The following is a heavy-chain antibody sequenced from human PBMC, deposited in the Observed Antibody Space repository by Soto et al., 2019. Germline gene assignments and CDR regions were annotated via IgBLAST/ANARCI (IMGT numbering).Heavy chain of an antibody. D-gene: IGHD1-26*01. CDR1: GGSVSSGSYY. J-gene: IGHJ4*02. Sequence: SSETLSLTCTVSGGSVSSGSYYWSWIRQPPGKGLEWIGYIYYSGSTNYNPSLKSRVTISVDTSKNQFSLKLSSVTAADTAVYYCARDLGSGSSYFDYWGQGTLVT. V-gene: IGHV4-61*01. CDR3: ARDLGSGSSYFDY. CDR2: IYYSGST.